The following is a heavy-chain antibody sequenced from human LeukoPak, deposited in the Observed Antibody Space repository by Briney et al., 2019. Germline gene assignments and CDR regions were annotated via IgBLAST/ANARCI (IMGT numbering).Heavy chain of an antibody. CDR3: ARGGSYLSAFDI. J-gene: IGHJ3*02. CDR1: GFTFNNYW. V-gene: IGHV3-74*01. D-gene: IGHD1-26*01. CDR2: INSDGSRT. Sequence: GGSLRLSCAASGFTFNNYWMHWVRQVPGEGLVWVSRINSDGSRTNYVDSAKGRFTISRDNAKNTLFLQMSSLRAEDTAVYYCARGGSYLSAFDIWGQGTMVTVSS.